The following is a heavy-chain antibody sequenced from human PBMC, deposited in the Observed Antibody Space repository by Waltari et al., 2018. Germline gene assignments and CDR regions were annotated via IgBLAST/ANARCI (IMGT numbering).Heavy chain of an antibody. CDR3: ARGRIAAAGPMGWFDP. V-gene: IGHV4-34*01. D-gene: IGHD6-13*01. CDR1: GGSFSGYY. CDR2: INHSGST. Sequence: QVQLQQWGAGLLKPSETLSLTRADYGGSFSGYYWSWIRQPPGKGLVWIGEINHSGSTNYNPSLKSRVTISVDTSKNQFSLKLSSVTAADTAVYYCARGRIAAAGPMGWFDPWGQGTLVTVSS. J-gene: IGHJ5*02.